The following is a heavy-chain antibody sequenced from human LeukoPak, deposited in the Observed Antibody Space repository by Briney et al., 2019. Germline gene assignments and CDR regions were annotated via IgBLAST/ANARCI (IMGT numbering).Heavy chain of an antibody. CDR3: AMSYNWNGIDD. Sequence: SETLSLTCTVSGGSINSGVYFWGWIRQPPGKGLEWIGTIAYNGRTYYNSSLKSRVTISIDMSNIHFSLKLTSVTAADTAMYYCAMSYNWNGIDDWRQGTLVTVPS. J-gene: IGHJ4*02. CDR2: IAYNGRT. CDR1: GGSINSGVYF. D-gene: IGHD1-20*01. V-gene: IGHV4-39*07.